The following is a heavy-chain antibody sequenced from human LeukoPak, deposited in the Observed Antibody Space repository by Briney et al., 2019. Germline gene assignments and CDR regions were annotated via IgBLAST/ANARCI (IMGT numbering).Heavy chain of an antibody. CDR1: GFTFDDYA. D-gene: IGHD3-16*02. CDR3: ARVGGSYPKYYFDY. CDR2: ISSSSSYI. Sequence: GRSLRLSCAASGFTFDDYAMHWVRQAPGKGLEWVSSISSSSSYIYYADSVKGRFTISRDNAKNSLYLQMNSLRAEDTAVYYCARVGGSYPKYYFDYWGQGTLVTVSS. J-gene: IGHJ4*02. V-gene: IGHV3-21*01.